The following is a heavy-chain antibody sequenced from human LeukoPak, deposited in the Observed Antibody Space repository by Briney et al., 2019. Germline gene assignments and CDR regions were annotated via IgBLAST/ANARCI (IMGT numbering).Heavy chain of an antibody. Sequence: GGSLRLSCAASGFTFSSYGMPWVRQAPGKGLEWVAVTSYDGSNKYYADSVKGRFTISRDNAKNSLYLQMNSLRAEDTAVYYCARDIRYSSGWYMGVDIWGQGTMVTVSS. J-gene: IGHJ3*02. D-gene: IGHD6-19*01. CDR1: GFTFSSYG. CDR2: TSYDGSNK. V-gene: IGHV3-30*03. CDR3: ARDIRYSSGWYMGVDI.